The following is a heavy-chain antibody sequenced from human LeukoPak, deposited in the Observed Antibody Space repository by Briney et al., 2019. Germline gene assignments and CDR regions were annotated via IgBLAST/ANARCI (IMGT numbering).Heavy chain of an antibody. CDR2: IYYSGNT. D-gene: IGHD2-2*03. J-gene: IGHJ4*02. CDR3: ARDGYLAVDY. CDR1: GASISSSTDY. Sequence: SETLSLTCTVSGASISSSTDYWGWIRQPPGKGLEWIANIYYSGNTYYNPSLQSRVTISVDTSKNQFSLKLSSVTAADTAVYYCARDGYLAVDYWGQGTLVTVSS. V-gene: IGHV4-39*07.